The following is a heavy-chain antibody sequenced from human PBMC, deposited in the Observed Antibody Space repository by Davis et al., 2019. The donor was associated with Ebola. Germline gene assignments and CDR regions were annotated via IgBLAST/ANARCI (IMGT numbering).Heavy chain of an antibody. CDR1: GFTFSDHF. Sequence: GESLKISCVASGFTFSDHFMDWVRQAPGKGLEWVARTRNKASSYSTEYAASVKGRFTISRDDSKNSLSLQMNSLKTEDTAVYYCARDSTTYEIGYWGQGTLVTVSS. V-gene: IGHV3-72*01. J-gene: IGHJ4*02. D-gene: IGHD5-12*01. CDR2: TRNKASSYST. CDR3: ARDSTTYEIGY.